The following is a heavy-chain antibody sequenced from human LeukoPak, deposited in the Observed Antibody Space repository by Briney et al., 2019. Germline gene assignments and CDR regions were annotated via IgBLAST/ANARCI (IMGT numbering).Heavy chain of an antibody. J-gene: IGHJ5*02. CDR1: GGSITSGGYF. CDR3: ARVRYYGSGEEIDP. Sequence: SETLSLTCTASGGSITSGGYFWSWIRQNPGKVLEWIGYIYHGGYTYYNPSLKSRVTISVDTSKNQFSLTLSSVPASDTAMYYCARVRYYGSGEEIDPWGQGTQVTVSS. CDR2: IYHGGYT. D-gene: IGHD3-10*01. V-gene: IGHV4-31*03.